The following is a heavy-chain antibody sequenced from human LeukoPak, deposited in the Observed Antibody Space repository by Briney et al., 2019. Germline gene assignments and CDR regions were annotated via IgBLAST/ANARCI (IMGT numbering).Heavy chain of an antibody. V-gene: IGHV3-30*18. D-gene: IGHD6-19*01. CDR1: GFTFSSYG. Sequence: GGSLRLSCAASGFTFSSYGMHWVRQAPGKGLEWVAGISYDGSNKYYADSVKGRFTISRDNSKNTLYLQMNSLTAEDTAVYYCAKDPRGGQWLEGLDYWGQGTLVTVSS. J-gene: IGHJ4*02. CDR3: AKDPRGGQWLEGLDY. CDR2: ISYDGSNK.